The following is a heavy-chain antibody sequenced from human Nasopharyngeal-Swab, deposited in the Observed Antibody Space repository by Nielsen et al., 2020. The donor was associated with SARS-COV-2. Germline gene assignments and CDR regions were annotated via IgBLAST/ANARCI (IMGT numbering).Heavy chain of an antibody. CDR3: ARDGDDYGDYYFDY. CDR2: ISYDGINK. Sequence: GESLKISCAASGFTFSSYAMHWVRQAPGKGLEWVAVISYDGINKYYADSVKGRFTISRDNSKNMLYLQMNSLRAEDTAVYYCARDGDDYGDYYFDYWGQGTLVTVSS. J-gene: IGHJ4*02. CDR1: GFTFSSYA. D-gene: IGHD4-17*01. V-gene: IGHV3-30-3*01.